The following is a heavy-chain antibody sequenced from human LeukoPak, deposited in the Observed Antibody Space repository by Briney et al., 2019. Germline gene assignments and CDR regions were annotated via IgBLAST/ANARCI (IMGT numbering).Heavy chain of an antibody. CDR3: AREGVEMATIPYYYYYYYMDV. CDR1: GFTFSSYE. CDR2: ISSSGSTI. V-gene: IGHV3-48*03. D-gene: IGHD5-24*01. Sequence: PGGSLRLSCAASGFTFSSYEMNWVRQAPGKGLEWVSYISSSGSTIYYADSVKGRFTISRDNAKNSLYLQMNSLRAEDTAVYYCAREGVEMATIPYYYYYYYMDVWGKGTTVTVSS. J-gene: IGHJ6*03.